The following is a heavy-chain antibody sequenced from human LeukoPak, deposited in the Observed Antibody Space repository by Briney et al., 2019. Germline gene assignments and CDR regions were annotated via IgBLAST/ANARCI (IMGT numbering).Heavy chain of an antibody. D-gene: IGHD3-3*01. CDR3: AREFSARSAFWSGYYRGDYYYYGMDV. CDR2: ISYDGSNK. CDR1: GFTFSSYA. Sequence: GGFLRLSCAASGFTFSSYAMHWVRQAPGKGLEWVAVISYDGSNKYYADSVKGRFTISRDNSKNTLYLQMNSLRAEDTAVYYCAREFSARSAFWSGYYRGDYYYYGMDVWGQGTTVTVSS. V-gene: IGHV3-30-3*01. J-gene: IGHJ6*02.